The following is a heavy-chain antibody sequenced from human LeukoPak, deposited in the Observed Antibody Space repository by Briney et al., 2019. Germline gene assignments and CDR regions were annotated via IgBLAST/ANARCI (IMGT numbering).Heavy chain of an antibody. Sequence: GGSLRLSCAASGFTFSSYAMSWVRQAPGKGLEWVSAISGSGGSTYYADSVKGRFTISRDNPKHTLYLQMNSLRAEDTAVYYCAKERITFGSGGDLTDAGLFYSSGMTAWAKGPQSPSP. J-gene: IGHJ6*02. V-gene: IGHV3-23*01. CDR3: AKERITFGSGGDLTDAGLFYSSGMTA. D-gene: IGHD3-10*01. CDR1: GFTFSSYA. CDR2: ISGSGGST.